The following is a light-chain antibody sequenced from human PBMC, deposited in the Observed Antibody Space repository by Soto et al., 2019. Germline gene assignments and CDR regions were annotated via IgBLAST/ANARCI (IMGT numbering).Light chain of an antibody. Sequence: EIVMTQSPATLSVSPGDRATLSCRAGQPLNNNVAWYQHKPGQAPRLLIYGTSTRATGISARFSGGGSGTDFTLTISRVEPEDVAVYYCQQYGSSGTFGQGTKVDIK. CDR1: QPLNNN. V-gene: IGKV3-15*01. CDR2: GTS. J-gene: IGKJ1*01. CDR3: QQYGSSGT.